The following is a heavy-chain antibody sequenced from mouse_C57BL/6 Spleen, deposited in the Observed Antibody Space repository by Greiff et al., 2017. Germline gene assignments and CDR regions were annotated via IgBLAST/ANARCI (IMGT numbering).Heavy chain of an antibody. V-gene: IGHV5-4*01. Sequence: EVQLQESGGGLVKPGGSLKLSCAASGFTFSSYAMSWVRQTPEKRLEWVATISDGGSYTYSPDNVKGRFTISRDNAKNNLYLQMSHLKSEDTAMYYCARVKGYYDDDPGYYFDYWGQGTTLTVSS. CDR1: GFTFSSYA. J-gene: IGHJ2*01. CDR2: ISDGGSYT. D-gene: IGHD2-4*01. CDR3: ARVKGYYDDDPGYYFDY.